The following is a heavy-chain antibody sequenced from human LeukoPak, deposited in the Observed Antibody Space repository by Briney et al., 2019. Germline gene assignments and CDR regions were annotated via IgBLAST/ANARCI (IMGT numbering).Heavy chain of an antibody. CDR3: ARVSVITFGGVIVDNFDY. Sequence: GGSLRLSCAASGFTFSSYWMSWVRQAPGKGLEWVANIKQDGSEKYYVDSVKGRFTISRDNAKNSLYLQMNSLRAEDTAVCYCARVSVITFGGVIVDNFDYWGQGTLVTVSS. CDR2: IKQDGSEK. CDR1: GFTFSSYW. V-gene: IGHV3-7*01. J-gene: IGHJ4*02. D-gene: IGHD3-16*02.